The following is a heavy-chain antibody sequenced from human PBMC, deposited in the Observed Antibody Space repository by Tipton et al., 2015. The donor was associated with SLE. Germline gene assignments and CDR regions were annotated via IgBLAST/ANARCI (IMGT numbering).Heavy chain of an antibody. Sequence: LRLSCAVYGGSFSGFYWSWIRQPPGKGLEWIGEINHSGSTNYNPSLKSRVTISVDTSKNQFSLKLSSVTAADTAVYYCARGIGWLSLDYWGQGTLVTVSS. J-gene: IGHJ4*02. CDR1: GGSFSGFY. D-gene: IGHD6-19*01. V-gene: IGHV4-34*01. CDR3: ARGIGWLSLDY. CDR2: INHSGST.